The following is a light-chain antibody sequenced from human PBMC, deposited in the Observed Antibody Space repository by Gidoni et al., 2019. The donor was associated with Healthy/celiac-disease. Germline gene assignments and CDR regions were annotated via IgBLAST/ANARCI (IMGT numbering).Light chain of an antibody. CDR1: QSISSW. CDR2: KAS. Sequence: DIQMTQPPSTLSASVGDRVTITCRASQSISSWLAWYQQKPGKDPKLLIYKASSLESGVPSRFSGSGSGTEFTLTISSLQPDDFATYYCQQYNSYSGTFGQGTKLEIK. J-gene: IGKJ2*01. V-gene: IGKV1-5*03. CDR3: QQYNSYSGT.